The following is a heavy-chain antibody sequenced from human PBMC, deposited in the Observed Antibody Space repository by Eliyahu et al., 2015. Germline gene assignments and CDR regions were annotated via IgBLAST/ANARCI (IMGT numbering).Heavy chain of an antibody. D-gene: IGHD2-8*01. Sequence: AQLEESGGGLVQPGGXLXLSCAGSGXSFRXSQXTWVRQAPGRGLEFVADIRQDXITRYYLESVRGRFTISRDNAANSLFLQMYNLRLADSAIYYCATSYPPNCAGSGCPSPFEYWGPGVRVTVSS. V-gene: IGHV3-7*03. CDR2: IRQDXITR. J-gene: IGHJ4*02. CDR1: GXSFRXSQ. CDR3: ATSYPPNCAGSGCPSPFEY.